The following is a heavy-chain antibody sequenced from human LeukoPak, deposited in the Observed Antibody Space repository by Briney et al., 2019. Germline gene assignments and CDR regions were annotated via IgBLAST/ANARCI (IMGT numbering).Heavy chain of an antibody. Sequence: RGSLRLSCAASGFTFSNYAMHWVRQAPGKGLEWVAVISYDGSDKYYADSVKGRFTISRDNSKNTLYLQMNSLRAEDTAVYYCARSGSYSRVYFDYWGQGTLVTVSS. J-gene: IGHJ4*02. D-gene: IGHD1-26*01. CDR3: ARSGSYSRVYFDY. CDR1: GFTFSNYA. V-gene: IGHV3-30*04. CDR2: ISYDGSDK.